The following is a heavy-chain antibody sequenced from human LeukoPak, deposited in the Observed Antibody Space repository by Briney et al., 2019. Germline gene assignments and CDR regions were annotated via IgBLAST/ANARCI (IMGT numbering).Heavy chain of an antibody. CDR2: IYYSGST. J-gene: IGHJ4*02. D-gene: IGHD6-13*01. Sequence: TSETLSLTCTVSGGSISSYYWSWIRQHPGKGLEWIGYIYYSGSTYYNPSLKSRVTISVDTSKNQFFLKLSSVTAADTAVYYCARTAAAGIHFDYWGQGTLVTVSS. CDR1: GGSISSYY. V-gene: IGHV4-59*06. CDR3: ARTAAAGIHFDY.